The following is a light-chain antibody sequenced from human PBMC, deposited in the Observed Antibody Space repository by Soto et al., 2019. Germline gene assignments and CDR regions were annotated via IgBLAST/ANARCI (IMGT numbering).Light chain of an antibody. CDR1: HSVLNNSNNKKC. J-gene: IGKJ1*01. CDR3: QQYYSVPTT. CDR2: WAS. Sequence: DIVMTQSPDSLAVSLGERATINCKYSHSVLNNSNNKKCLAWYQQKPGQPPKLLFYWASTRVSGVPDRFSASGSETDFILSISSLQAEDVAVYYCQQYYSVPTTFGQGTKVEIK. V-gene: IGKV4-1*01.